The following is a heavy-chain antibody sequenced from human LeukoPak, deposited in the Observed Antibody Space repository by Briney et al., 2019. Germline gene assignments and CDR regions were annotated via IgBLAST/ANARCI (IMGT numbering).Heavy chain of an antibody. D-gene: IGHD2-15*01. CDR1: GFTFSSYA. CDR2: ISGSGGST. Sequence: GGSLRLSCAASGFTFSSYAMSWVRQAPGKGLEWVSAISGSGGSTYYADSVKGRFTISRDNSKNTLYLQMNSLRAEDTAVYYCAKGLVYCSGGSCYLYYFDYWGQGTLVTVSS. V-gene: IGHV3-23*01. J-gene: IGHJ4*02. CDR3: AKGLVYCSGGSCYLYYFDY.